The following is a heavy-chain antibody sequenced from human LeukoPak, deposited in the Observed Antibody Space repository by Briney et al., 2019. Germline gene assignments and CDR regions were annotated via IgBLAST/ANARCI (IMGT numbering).Heavy chain of an antibody. Sequence: PGGSLRLSCVASGFTLSSYAMSWVRQAPGKGLEWVSAISGSGGSTYYADSVEGRFTISRDNSKNTLYLQMNSLRAEDTAVYYCANARWFGGGYFDYWGQGTLVTVSS. J-gene: IGHJ4*02. CDR2: ISGSGGST. V-gene: IGHV3-23*01. CDR1: GFTLSSYA. CDR3: ANARWFGGGYFDY. D-gene: IGHD3-10*01.